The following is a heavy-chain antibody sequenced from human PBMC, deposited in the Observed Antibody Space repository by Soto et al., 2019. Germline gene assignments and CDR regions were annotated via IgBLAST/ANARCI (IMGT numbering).Heavy chain of an antibody. D-gene: IGHD4-17*01. CDR3: ATKGKTTVTTRGYYYYMDV. V-gene: IGHV1-24*01. J-gene: IGHJ6*03. Sequence: ASVKVACKVSGYTLTEISMHWVRQAPGKGLEWMGGFDPEDGEAIYAQKFQGRVTMTEDTSTDTAYMELSSLRSEDTAVYYCATKGKTTVTTRGYYYYMDVWGKGTTVTVSS. CDR1: GYTLTEIS. CDR2: FDPEDGEA.